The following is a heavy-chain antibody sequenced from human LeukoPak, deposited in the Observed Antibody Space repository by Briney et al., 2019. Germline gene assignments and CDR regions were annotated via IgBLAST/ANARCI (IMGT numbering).Heavy chain of an antibody. Sequence: PGRSLRLSCAASGFTFSSYAMHWVRQAPGKGLEWVAVISYDGSNKYYADSVKGRFTISRDNSKNTLYLQMNSLRAEDTAVYYCARVGGFMDVWGQGTTVTVSS. CDR2: ISYDGSNK. J-gene: IGHJ6*02. D-gene: IGHD3-3*01. CDR1: GFTFSSYA. CDR3: ARVGGFMDV. V-gene: IGHV3-30-3*01.